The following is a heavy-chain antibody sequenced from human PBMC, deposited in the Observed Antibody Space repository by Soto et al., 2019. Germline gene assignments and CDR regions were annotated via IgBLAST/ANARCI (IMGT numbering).Heavy chain of an antibody. CDR1: GFTFSSYG. CDR3: ARSSGPYYDSSGYVRLGYGMDV. CDR2: IWYDGSNK. D-gene: IGHD3-22*01. Sequence: GGSLRLSCAASGFTFSSYGMHWVRQAPGKGLEWVAVIWYDGSNKYYADSVKGRFTISRDNSKNTLYLQMNSLRAEDTAVYYCARSSGPYYDSSGYVRLGYGMDVWGQGTTVTVSS. V-gene: IGHV3-33*01. J-gene: IGHJ6*02.